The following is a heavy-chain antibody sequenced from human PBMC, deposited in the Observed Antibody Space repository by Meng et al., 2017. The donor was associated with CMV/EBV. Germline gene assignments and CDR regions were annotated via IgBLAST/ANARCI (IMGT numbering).Heavy chain of an antibody. CDR2: IYYSGRT. Sequence: SETLSLTCTVSGGSISSSSFYWGWIRQPPGKGLEWIGSIYYSGRTYYNPSLKRRVTISVDTSKNQFSLKLSSVTAADTAVYYCARQEQEIFGFLSRWFDPWGQGTLVTVSS. V-gene: IGHV4-39*01. CDR1: GGSISSSSFY. D-gene: IGHD3-3*01. CDR3: ARQEQEIFGFLSRWFDP. J-gene: IGHJ5*02.